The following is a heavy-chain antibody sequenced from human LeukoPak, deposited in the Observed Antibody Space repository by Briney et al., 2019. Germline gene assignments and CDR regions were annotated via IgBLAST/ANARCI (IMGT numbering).Heavy chain of an antibody. CDR1: GYTFTSYY. CDR2: INPSGGST. CDR3: ARDLVGATLDY. Sequence: ASVKVSCKASGYTFTSYYMHWVRQAPGQGLEWMGIINPSGGSTSYAQKFQGRVTMTRDMSTSTVYMEPSSLRSEDTAVYYCARDLVGATLDYWGQGTLVTVSS. V-gene: IGHV1-46*01. J-gene: IGHJ4*02. D-gene: IGHD1-26*01.